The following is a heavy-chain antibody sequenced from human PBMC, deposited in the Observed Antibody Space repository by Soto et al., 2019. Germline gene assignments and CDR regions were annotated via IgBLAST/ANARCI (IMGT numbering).Heavy chain of an antibody. V-gene: IGHV3-74*01. CDR3: GRAEAAAGVDY. CDR1: GFTFSSYW. Sequence: EVQLVESGGGLVQPGGSLTLSCAASGFTFSSYWMHWVRQVPGKGLVWVSRINSDGSSTSYADSVKGRFTISRDNAKDTLYLQMNSPRVDDTALYYCGRAEAAAGVDYWGQGTLDTVSS. D-gene: IGHD6-13*01. J-gene: IGHJ4*02. CDR2: INSDGSST.